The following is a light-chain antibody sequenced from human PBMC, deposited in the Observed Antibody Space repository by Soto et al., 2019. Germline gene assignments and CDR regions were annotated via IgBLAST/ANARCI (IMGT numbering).Light chain of an antibody. CDR1: QSISSD. CDR2: AAS. V-gene: IGKV1-39*01. J-gene: IGKJ1*01. Sequence: DIQMTQSASSLSASVGDRVTITCRASQSISSDLNWYQQKPGKAPKVLIYAASTLQSGVPSRFSGSGSGTDFTRTFSSLQPEDFATYYCQQSYSTPRTFGQGTKVDI. CDR3: QQSYSTPRT.